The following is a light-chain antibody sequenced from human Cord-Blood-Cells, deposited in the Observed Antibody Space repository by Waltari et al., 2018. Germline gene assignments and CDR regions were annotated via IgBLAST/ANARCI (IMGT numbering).Light chain of an antibody. CDR3: QQYGSSPPRT. CDR1: QSVSSSY. J-gene: IGKJ1*01. Sequence: EIVLTHSPGTLSLSPGERATLSCRASQSVSSSYLAWYQQKPGQAPRLLIYGASSRATGIPDRFSGSGSGTDFTLTISRLEPEDFAVYYCQQYGSSPPRTFGQGP. CDR2: GAS. V-gene: IGKV3-20*01.